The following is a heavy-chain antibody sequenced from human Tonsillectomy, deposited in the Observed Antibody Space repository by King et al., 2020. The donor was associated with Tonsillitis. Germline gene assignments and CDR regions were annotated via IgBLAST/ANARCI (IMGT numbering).Heavy chain of an antibody. CDR2: ISWNSGSI. Sequence: VQLVESGGGLVQPGRSLRLSCAASGFIFDDYAMHWVRQAPGKGLEWVSTISWNSGSIGYADSVKGRFTISRDNAKNSLFLQMNRLRVEDTALYYCAKGVGARVAAAVWGQGTLVTVSS. CDR1: GFIFDDYA. V-gene: IGHV3-9*01. J-gene: IGHJ4*02. D-gene: IGHD6-13*01. CDR3: AKGVGARVAAAV.